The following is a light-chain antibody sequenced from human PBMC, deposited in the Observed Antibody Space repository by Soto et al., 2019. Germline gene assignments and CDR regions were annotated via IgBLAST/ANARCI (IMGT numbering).Light chain of an antibody. V-gene: IGKV1-12*01. CDR2: AAS. CDR1: QGFRSW. CDR3: QQTNNFQIT. Sequence: DIQMTQSPSSVSASVGDRVTITCRASQGFRSWLAWYQQKPGKAPKLLIYAASILESGVPSRFSGSGSGTEFTLPISSLPPEDFATYYCQQTNNFQITFGQGTRLEIK. J-gene: IGKJ5*01.